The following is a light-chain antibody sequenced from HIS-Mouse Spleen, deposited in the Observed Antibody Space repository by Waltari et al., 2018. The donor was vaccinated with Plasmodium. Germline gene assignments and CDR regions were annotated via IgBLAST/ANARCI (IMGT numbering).Light chain of an antibody. Sequence: EIVLTQSPATLSLSPGERATLSCRASQSVSSYLAWYQQKPGQAPRLLSYDASNRATCIPARFSGKGSGTDFTLTISSLEPEDIALYYCQQRSNWPPTCGQGTRLEIK. J-gene: IGKJ5*01. CDR2: DAS. CDR3: QQRSNWPPT. CDR1: QSVSSY. V-gene: IGKV3-11*01.